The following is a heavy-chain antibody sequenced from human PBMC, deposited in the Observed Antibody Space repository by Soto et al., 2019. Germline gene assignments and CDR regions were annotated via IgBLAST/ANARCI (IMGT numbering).Heavy chain of an antibody. J-gene: IGHJ6*03. Sequence: SETLSLTCTVSGGSISSYYWSWIRQPPGKGLEWIGYIYYSGSTNYNPSLKSRVTISVDTSKNQFSLKLSSVTAADTAVYYCARFYMRYCSGGSCYSYYYYYMDVWGKWTTVTVSS. CDR2: IYYSGST. V-gene: IGHV4-59*01. CDR1: GGSISSYY. D-gene: IGHD2-15*01. CDR3: ARFYMRYCSGGSCYSYYYYYMDV.